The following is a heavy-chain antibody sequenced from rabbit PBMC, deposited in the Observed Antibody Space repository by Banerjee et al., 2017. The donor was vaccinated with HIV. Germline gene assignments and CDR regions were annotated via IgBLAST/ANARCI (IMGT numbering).Heavy chain of an antibody. CDR3: ARDLIGVIGWNFYL. D-gene: IGHD2-1*01. J-gene: IGHJ4*01. CDR2: INASTGKP. CDR1: GFSFSDRDV. V-gene: IGHV1S40*01. Sequence: LTCKASGFSFSDRDVMCWVRQAPGKGLEWIACINASTGKPVYATWASGRFTISRTSSTTVTLRMTSLTAADRATYFCARDLIGVIGWNFYLWGPGTLVTVS.